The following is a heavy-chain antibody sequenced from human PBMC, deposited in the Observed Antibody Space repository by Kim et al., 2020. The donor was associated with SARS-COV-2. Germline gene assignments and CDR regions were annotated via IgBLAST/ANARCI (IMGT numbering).Heavy chain of an antibody. J-gene: IGHJ4*02. V-gene: IGHV3-30*01. CDR2: SNK. Sequence: SNKYYAATVTGRFTISRNNSKNTLYLQMNSLRAEDTAVYYCASLNRRFDYWGQGTLVTVSS. CDR3: ASLNRRFDY.